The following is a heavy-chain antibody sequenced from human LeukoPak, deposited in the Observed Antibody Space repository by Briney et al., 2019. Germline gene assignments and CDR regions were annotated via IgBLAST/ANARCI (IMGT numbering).Heavy chain of an antibody. J-gene: IGHJ4*02. V-gene: IGHV1-69*13. Sequence: GASVEVSCKASGGTFSSYAISWVRQAPGQGLEWMGGIIPIFGTANYAQKFQGRVTITADESTSTAYMELSSLRSEDTAVYYCARDAPDYGDQNRRFDYWGQGTLVTVSS. CDR2: IIPIFGTA. CDR3: ARDAPDYGDQNRRFDY. CDR1: GGTFSSYA. D-gene: IGHD4-17*01.